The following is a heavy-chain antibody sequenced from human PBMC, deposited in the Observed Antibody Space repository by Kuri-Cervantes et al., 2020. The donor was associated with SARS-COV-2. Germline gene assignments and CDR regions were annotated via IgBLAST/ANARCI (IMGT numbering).Heavy chain of an antibody. CDR2: ISGSGGST. J-gene: IGHJ4*02. Sequence: GESLKISCTASGFTFGDYAMSWFRQAPGKGLEWVSAISGSGGSTYYADSVKGRFTISRDNSKNTLYLQMNSLRAEDTAVYYCAKDPLWGSSSNFDYWGQGTLVTVSS. D-gene: IGHD6-6*01. CDR3: AKDPLWGSSSNFDY. V-gene: IGHV3-23*01. CDR1: GFTFGDYA.